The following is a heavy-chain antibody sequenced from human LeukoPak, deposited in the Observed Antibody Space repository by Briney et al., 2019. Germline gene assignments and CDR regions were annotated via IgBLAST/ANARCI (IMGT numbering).Heavy chain of an antibody. CDR1: GGTFSSYV. V-gene: IGHV1-69*04. Sequence: ASVKVSCKASGGTFSSYVISWVRQAPGQGLEWMGRIIPILGIANYAQKFQGRVTITADKSTSTAYMELSSLRSEDTAVYYCASSLVFSSGWSYYYYGMDVWGQGTTVTVSS. CDR3: ASSLVFSSGWSYYYYGMDV. D-gene: IGHD6-19*01. J-gene: IGHJ6*02. CDR2: IIPILGIA.